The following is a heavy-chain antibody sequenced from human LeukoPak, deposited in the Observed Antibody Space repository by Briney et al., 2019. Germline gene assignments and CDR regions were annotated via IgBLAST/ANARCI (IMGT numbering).Heavy chain of an antibody. CDR1: GFTFSSYE. J-gene: IGHJ6*04. Sequence: QPGGSLRLSCAASGFTFSSYEMNWVRQAPGKGLEWVAVIAYDGNNTYYGDSVRGRFTISRDNSKKMVYLEMNSLRVEDTAVYYCAKTGMLRRVGYLDVWGKGTAVIVSS. D-gene: IGHD1-1*01. CDR3: AKTGMLRRVGYLDV. V-gene: IGHV3-30*18. CDR2: IAYDGNNT.